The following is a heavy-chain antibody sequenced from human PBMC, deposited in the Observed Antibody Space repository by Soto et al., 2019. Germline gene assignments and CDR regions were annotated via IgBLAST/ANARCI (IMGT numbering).Heavy chain of an antibody. CDR2: ISSSGSHI. CDR3: ARRIAVADGFDY. J-gene: IGHJ4*02. CDR1: GFTFSSYS. Sequence: PGGSLRLSCAGSGFTFSSYSMNWIRQAPGKGLEWVSSISSSGSHIYYADSVKGRFTISRDNAKNSLYLQMNSLRAEDTAVYYCARRIAVADGFDYWGQGTLVTVSS. V-gene: IGHV3-21*01. D-gene: IGHD6-19*01.